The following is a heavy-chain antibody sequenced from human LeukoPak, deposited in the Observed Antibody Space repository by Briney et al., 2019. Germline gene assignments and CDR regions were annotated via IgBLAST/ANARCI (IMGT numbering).Heavy chain of an antibody. CDR2: INPSGGST. D-gene: IGHD3-22*01. V-gene: IGHV1-46*01. Sequence: ASVKVSCKASGYTFTSYFMHWVRQAPGQGLEWMGIINPSGGSTSYAQKFQGRVTMTRDMSTSTVYMELSSLRSEDTAVYYCAREAMIENAFDIWGQGTMVTVSS. J-gene: IGHJ3*02. CDR1: GYTFTSYF. CDR3: AREAMIENAFDI.